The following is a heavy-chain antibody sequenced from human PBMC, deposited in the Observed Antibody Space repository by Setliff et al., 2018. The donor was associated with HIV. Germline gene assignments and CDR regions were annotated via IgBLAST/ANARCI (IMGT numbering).Heavy chain of an antibody. CDR2: IYHTGST. V-gene: IGHV4-38-2*01. D-gene: IGHD3-10*01. CDR3: ARLGDYGSGGWFDP. J-gene: IGHJ5*02. Sequence: PSETLSLTCAVSGYSISSGYYWGWIRQPPGKGLEWIGSIYHTGSTYYNPSLKSRVTISVDTSKNQFSLKLSSVTAADTAVYYCARLGDYGSGGWFDPWGQGTLVTVS. CDR1: GYSISSGYY.